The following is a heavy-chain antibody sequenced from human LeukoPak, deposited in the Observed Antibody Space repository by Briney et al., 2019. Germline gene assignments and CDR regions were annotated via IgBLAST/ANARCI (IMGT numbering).Heavy chain of an antibody. CDR2: ISTTTTYI. Sequence: GGSLRLLCAASGFTFSTYSMNWVRQAPGMGLEWVSSISTTTTYIHYADSVKGRFTISRDNDRSSLYLQMNSLRAEDTAVYYCARAKDYYDSSGWFDPWGQGTLVTVSS. D-gene: IGHD3-22*01. V-gene: IGHV3-21*01. CDR3: ARAKDYYDSSGWFDP. CDR1: GFTFSTYS. J-gene: IGHJ5*02.